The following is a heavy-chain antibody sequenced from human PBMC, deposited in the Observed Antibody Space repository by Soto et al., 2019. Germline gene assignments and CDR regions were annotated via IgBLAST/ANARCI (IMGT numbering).Heavy chain of an antibody. CDR3: TSSYRPSYSPDY. V-gene: IGHV4-59*01. J-gene: IGHJ4*02. D-gene: IGHD2-15*01. CDR2: VYHSGST. CDR1: GGSMRNYY. Sequence: PSENLSLSCSVTGGSMRNYYWNWIRHPPGRGLEWIGYVYHSGSTNYNPSLKSRVSMSVEVFRNHFSLTRHSVTAADTAGYFCTSSYRPSYSPDYWGQGTLVTV.